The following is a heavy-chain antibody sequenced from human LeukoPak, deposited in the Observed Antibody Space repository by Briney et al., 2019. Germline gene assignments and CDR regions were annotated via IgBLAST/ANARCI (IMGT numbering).Heavy chain of an antibody. V-gene: IGHV4-30-4*01. J-gene: IGHJ4*02. Sequence: PSQTLSLTCTVSGGSISSGDYYWSWIRQPPGKGLEWIGYIYYSGSTYYNPSLKSRVTISIDTSKNQFSLKLSSVTAADTAVYYCARALFGSGSYFSFGYWGQGTLVTVSS. D-gene: IGHD3-10*01. CDR1: GGSISSGDYY. CDR3: ARALFGSGSYFSFGY. CDR2: IYYSGST.